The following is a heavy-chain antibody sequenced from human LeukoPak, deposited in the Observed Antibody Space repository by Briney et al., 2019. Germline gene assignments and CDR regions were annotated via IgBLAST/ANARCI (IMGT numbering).Heavy chain of an antibody. V-gene: IGHV1-24*01. CDR2: FDPEDGET. J-gene: IGHJ5*02. Sequence: GASVKVTCKVSGYTLTDLSMHWVRQAPGKGLEWMGGFDPEDGETIYAQKFQGRVTMTEDTSTDTAYMELSSLRSEDTAVYYCATTKTARWFDPWGQGTLVTVSS. CDR3: ATTKTARWFDP. CDR1: GYTLTDLS.